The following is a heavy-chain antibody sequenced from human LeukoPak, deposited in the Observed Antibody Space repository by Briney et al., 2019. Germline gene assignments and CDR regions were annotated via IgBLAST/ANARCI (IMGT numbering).Heavy chain of an antibody. V-gene: IGHV4-38-2*02. D-gene: IGHD3-22*01. Sequence: PSETLSLTCTVSGYSISSGYYWGWIRQSPGKGLEWIGNIYRRGSTHYNPSPKSRVTISMDTSKNQFSLKLSSVTAADTAVYYCARDVRNYYDSSGYYLFDYWGQGTLVTVSS. CDR1: GYSISSGYY. CDR2: IYRRGST. CDR3: ARDVRNYYDSSGYYLFDY. J-gene: IGHJ4*02.